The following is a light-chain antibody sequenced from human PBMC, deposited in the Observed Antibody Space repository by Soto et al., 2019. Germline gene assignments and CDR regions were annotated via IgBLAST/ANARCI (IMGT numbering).Light chain of an antibody. Sequence: EIVLTQSPATLSLSPGERATLSCRASQTVRNNYLAWYQQKPGQAPRLLIYGASNRATGIPERFSGSGSGTDFTLTISRLEPEDFAVYYCQQYGSSGTFGQGTKVDI. V-gene: IGKV3-20*01. CDR3: QQYGSSGT. CDR1: QTVRNNY. CDR2: GAS. J-gene: IGKJ1*01.